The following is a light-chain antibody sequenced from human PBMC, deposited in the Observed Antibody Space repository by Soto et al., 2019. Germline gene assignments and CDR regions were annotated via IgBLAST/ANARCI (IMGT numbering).Light chain of an antibody. V-gene: IGKV3-11*01. J-gene: IGKJ1*01. CDR2: DAS. Sequence: EIVLTQSPATLSLSPGERATLSCRASQSVSSYLAWYQHKPGQAPRLLIYDASNRATGIPARFSGSGSGTDLTLTISSLEPEDFAVYYCQQRSNWPPTWTFGQGTKVVIK. CDR1: QSVSSY. CDR3: QQRSNWPPTWT.